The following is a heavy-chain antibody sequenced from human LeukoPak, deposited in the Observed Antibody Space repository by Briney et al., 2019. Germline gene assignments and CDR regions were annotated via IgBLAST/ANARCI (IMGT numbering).Heavy chain of an antibody. V-gene: IGHV4-59*03. CDR1: GGSISSYY. CDR2: IYYSGST. CDR3: AGYPSGCTAAFDI. D-gene: IGHD2-8*02. J-gene: IGHJ3*02. Sequence: ETLSLTCTVSGGSISSYYWSWIRQPPGKGLEWIGYIYYSGSTNYKHSLKSRVTISVDTSKNKFSLKLSYVTAADTAVYYCAGYPSGCTAAFDIWGQATMVTVSS.